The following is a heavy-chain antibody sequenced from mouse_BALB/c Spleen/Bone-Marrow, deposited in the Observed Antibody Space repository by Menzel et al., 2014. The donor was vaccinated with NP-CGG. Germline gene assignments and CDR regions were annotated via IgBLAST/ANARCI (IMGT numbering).Heavy chain of an antibody. CDR2: IDPANGNT. J-gene: IGHJ2*01. V-gene: IGHV14-3*02. CDR3: ARYDYGVYFDY. CDR1: GFNIKDTY. D-gene: IGHD2-4*01. Sequence: EVQLQQSGAELVKPGASVKLSCTASGFNIKDTYMHWVKQRPERGLEWIGRIDPANGNTKYDPKFQGKATITADTSSNTAYLQLSSLTSEDTAVYYCARYDYGVYFDYWGQGTTLTVSS.